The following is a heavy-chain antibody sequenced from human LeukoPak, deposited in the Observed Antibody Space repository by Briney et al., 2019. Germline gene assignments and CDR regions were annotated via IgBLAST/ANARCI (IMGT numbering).Heavy chain of an antibody. CDR3: ARHSSGYYHCDY. D-gene: IGHD3-22*01. CDR1: GFTFSSYW. V-gene: IGHV3-74*01. Sequence: GGSLRLSCAASGFTFSSYWMHWVRHAPGKGPVWVSRINSDGRSTSYADSVKGRFTISRDNSKNTLHLQMNSLRAEDTAVYYCARHSSGYYHCDYWGPGTPVTVAS. CDR2: INSDGRST. J-gene: IGHJ4*02.